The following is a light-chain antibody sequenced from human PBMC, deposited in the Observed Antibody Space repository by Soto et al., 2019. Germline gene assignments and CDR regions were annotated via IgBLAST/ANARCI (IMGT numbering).Light chain of an antibody. CDR2: DAS. CDR3: LQRINWPLT. J-gene: IGKJ4*01. V-gene: IGKV3-11*01. CDR1: QSVSSY. Sequence: EMVLTQSPATLSLSPGERASLSCRASQSVSSYLAWYQQKPGQAPRLLIYDASNRATGIPARFSGSGSGTDFTLTISSLEPEDFATYYCLQRINWPLTFGGGTKVDIK.